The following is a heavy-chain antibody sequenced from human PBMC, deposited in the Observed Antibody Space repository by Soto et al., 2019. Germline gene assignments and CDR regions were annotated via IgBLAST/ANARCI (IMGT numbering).Heavy chain of an antibody. Sequence: PGGSLRLSCEVSGLTYSTAWMHWVRQAPGKGLVWVSSINRDGSVTNYADSVKGRFTISRDSAEKTLYLQINSLRADDTGVYYCARSDIVLGHYMRIWGQGTKVTV. CDR2: INRDGSVT. CDR3: ARSDIVLGHYMRI. J-gene: IGHJ3*01. V-gene: IGHV3-74*01. D-gene: IGHD2-15*01. CDR1: GLTYSTAW.